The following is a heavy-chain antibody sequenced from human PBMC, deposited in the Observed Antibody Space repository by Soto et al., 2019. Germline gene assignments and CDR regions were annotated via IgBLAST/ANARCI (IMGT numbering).Heavy chain of an antibody. D-gene: IGHD2-2*01. CDR1: GGSFSGYY. CDR3: AREKVVPAKTRYYYYGMDV. CDR2: INHSGST. Sequence: PSETLSLTCAVYGGSFSGYYWSWIRQPPGKGLEWIGEINHSGSTNYNPSLKSRVTISVDTSKNQFSLKLSSVTAADTAVYYCAREKVVPAKTRYYYYGMDVWGQGTTVTVSS. J-gene: IGHJ6*02. V-gene: IGHV4-34*01.